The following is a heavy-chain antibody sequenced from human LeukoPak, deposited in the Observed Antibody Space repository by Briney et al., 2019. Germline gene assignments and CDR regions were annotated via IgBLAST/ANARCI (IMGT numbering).Heavy chain of an antibody. D-gene: IGHD3-22*01. J-gene: IGHJ1*01. CDR1: GGSISSYY. V-gene: IGHV4-59*12. CDR3: ARDDSSGYYL. Sequence: PSETLSLTCTVPGGSISSYYWSWIRQPPGKGLEWIGYIYYSGSTNYNPSLKSRVTISVDTSKNQFSLKLSSVTAADTAVYYCARDDSSGYYLWGQGTLVTVSS. CDR2: IYYSGST.